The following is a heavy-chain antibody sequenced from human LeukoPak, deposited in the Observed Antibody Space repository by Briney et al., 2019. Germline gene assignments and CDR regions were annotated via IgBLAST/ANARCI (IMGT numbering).Heavy chain of an antibody. V-gene: IGHV3-7*01. CDR1: GFTFSIYS. Sequence: GGSLRLSCAASGFTFSIYSMNWVRQAPGKGLEWVGNVNQDGTIQYYGDSLKGRFIISRDNAKNSLYLQMNSLRAEDTAVYHCARDSSASGSFDFWGQGTLVTVSS. CDR3: ARDSSASGSFDF. CDR2: VNQDGTIQ. D-gene: IGHD3-10*01. J-gene: IGHJ4*02.